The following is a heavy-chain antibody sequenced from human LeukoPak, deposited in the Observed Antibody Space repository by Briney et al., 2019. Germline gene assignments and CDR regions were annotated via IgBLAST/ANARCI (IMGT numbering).Heavy chain of an antibody. CDR3: AEVVLWFGDLFDY. Sequence: PGGSLRLSCAASGFTFSSYGMHWVRQAPGKGLEWVAFIRYDGSNKYYADSVKGRFTISRDNSKNTLYLQMNSLRAEDTAVYYCAEVVLWFGDLFDYWGQGTLVTVSS. CDR2: IRYDGSNK. D-gene: IGHD3-10*01. CDR1: GFTFSSYG. V-gene: IGHV3-30*02. J-gene: IGHJ4*02.